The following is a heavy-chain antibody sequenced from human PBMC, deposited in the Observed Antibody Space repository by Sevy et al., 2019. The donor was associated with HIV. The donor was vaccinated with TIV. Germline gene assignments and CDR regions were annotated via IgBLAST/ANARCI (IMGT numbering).Heavy chain of an antibody. CDR3: ARNWYHTYYYDSSDQEWYFDL. Sequence: GGSLRLSCAASGFTITGKAVHWVRQAPGKGLEWVAVISYDGNNKNYADSVKGRFNISRDKSKNVVYLELNSLRAEDTAVYYCARNWYHTYYYDSSDQEWYFDLWGRGTLVTVSS. J-gene: IGHJ2*01. CDR1: GFTITGKA. CDR2: ISYDGNNK. D-gene: IGHD3-22*01. V-gene: IGHV3-30-3*01.